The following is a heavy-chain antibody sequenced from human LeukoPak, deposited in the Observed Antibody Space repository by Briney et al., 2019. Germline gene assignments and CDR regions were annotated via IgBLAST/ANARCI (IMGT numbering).Heavy chain of an antibody. CDR2: VNLQGST. Sequence: AGSLRLSCAASGFTFSSYAMSWVRQPPGKGLEWIGEVNLQGSTNYNPSLMGRVTISVDMSENHISLQLTSVTAADTAVYYCAREGGPYRPLDYSGQGTLVTVSS. V-gene: IGHV4-34*01. CDR3: AREGGPYRPLDY. CDR1: GFTFSSYA. J-gene: IGHJ4*02.